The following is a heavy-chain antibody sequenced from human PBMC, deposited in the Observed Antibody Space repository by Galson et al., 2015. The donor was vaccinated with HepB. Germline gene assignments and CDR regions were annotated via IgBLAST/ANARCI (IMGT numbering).Heavy chain of an antibody. CDR2: ISGSGHNT. V-gene: IGHV3-23*01. CDR1: GFTFSSYT. D-gene: IGHD6-6*01. Sequence: SLRLSCAASGFTFSSYTMTWVRQTPGGGLDWVSTISGSGHNTYYSGSVKGRFTISRDDSKNSLYLQMNSLRADDAAVYYCAKSGIITAPTAYYGYFDLWGRGTLVSVSS. CDR3: AKSGIITAPTAYYGYFDL. J-gene: IGHJ2*01.